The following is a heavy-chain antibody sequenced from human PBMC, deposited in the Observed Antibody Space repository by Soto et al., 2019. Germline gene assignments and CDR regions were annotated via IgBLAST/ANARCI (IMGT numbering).Heavy chain of an antibody. V-gene: IGHV4-30-2*01. CDR3: ARVPTP. CDR2: IYHSGST. J-gene: IGHJ5*02. Sequence: QLQLQESGSVLVKPSQTLSHTCAVSGGSISSGGYSWRWIRQPPGKGLEWIGYIYHSGSTYYNPSLKSRVTISVDRSKNQFSLKRSSVTAADTAVYYCARVPTPWGQGTLVTVSS. CDR1: GGSISSGGYS.